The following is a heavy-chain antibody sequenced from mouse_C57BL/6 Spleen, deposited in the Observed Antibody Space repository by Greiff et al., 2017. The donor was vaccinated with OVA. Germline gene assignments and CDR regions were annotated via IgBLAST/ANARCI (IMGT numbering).Heavy chain of an antibody. J-gene: IGHJ2*01. CDR2: ISSGGDYI. CDR3: TRDMGGFDY. Sequence: EVHLVESGEGLVKPGGSLKLSCAASGFTFSSYAMSWVRQTPEKRLEWVAYISSGGDYIYYADTVKGRFTISRHNARNTLYLQMSSLKSEDTAMYYCTRDMGGFDYWGQGTTLTVSS. D-gene: IGHD1-1*02. V-gene: IGHV5-9-1*02. CDR1: GFTFSSYA.